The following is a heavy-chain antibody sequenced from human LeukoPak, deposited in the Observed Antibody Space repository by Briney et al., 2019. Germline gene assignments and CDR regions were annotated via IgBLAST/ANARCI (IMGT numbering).Heavy chain of an antibody. CDR2: INHSGST. V-gene: IGHV4-34*01. J-gene: IGHJ3*02. D-gene: IGHD6-6*01. CDR1: GGSFSGYY. CDR3: ARDCSSSFCRVVDAFDI. Sequence: SETLSLTCAVYGGSFSGYYWSWIRQPPGKGPEWIGEINHSGSTNYNPSLKSRVTISVDTSKNQFSLKLSSVTAADTAVYYCARDCSSSFCRVVDAFDIWGQGTMVTVSS.